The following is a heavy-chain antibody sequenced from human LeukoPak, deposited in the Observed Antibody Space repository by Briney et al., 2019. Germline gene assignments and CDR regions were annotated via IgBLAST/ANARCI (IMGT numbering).Heavy chain of an antibody. CDR3: ERPAVAGIGAGGYDY. V-gene: IGHV3-74*01. CDR1: GFTVSSYW. D-gene: IGHD6-19*01. CDR2: ISSDGSII. J-gene: IGHJ4*02. Sequence: PGGSLRLSCAASGFTVSSYWMHWVRQAPGKGLVWVSRISSDGSIINYADSVKGRFTISRDNAKNTLYLQMNSLRVEDTAVYYCERPAVAGIGAGGYDYWGQGPLVTVSS.